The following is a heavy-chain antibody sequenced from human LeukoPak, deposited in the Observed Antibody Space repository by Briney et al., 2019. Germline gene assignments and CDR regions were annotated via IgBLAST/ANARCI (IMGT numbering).Heavy chain of an antibody. V-gene: IGHV3-30*18. CDR2: ISYDGSNK. CDR1: GFTFSSYG. J-gene: IGHJ4*02. CDR3: AKDGGGIVVVPAAMLDY. D-gene: IGHD2-2*01. Sequence: PGGSLRLSCAASGFTFSSYGMHWVRQAPGKGLEWVAVISYDGSNKYYVDSVKGRFTISRDNSKNTLYLQMNSLRAEDTAVYYCAKDGGGIVVVPAAMLDYWGQGTLVTVSS.